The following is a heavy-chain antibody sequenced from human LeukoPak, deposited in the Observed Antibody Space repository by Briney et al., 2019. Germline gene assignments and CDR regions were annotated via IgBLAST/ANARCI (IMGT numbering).Heavy chain of an antibody. D-gene: IGHD3-16*01. J-gene: IGHJ4*02. V-gene: IGHV3-53*04. CDR2: IYSGGST. CDR3: ARGAPGLQRGTDY. CDR1: GFTVSSNY. Sequence: GGSLRLSCAASGFTVSSNYMSWVRQAPGKGLEWVSVIYSGGSTYYADSVKGRFTISRHNSKNTLHLQMNSLRAEDTAVYYCARGAPGLQRGTDYWGQGTLVTVSS.